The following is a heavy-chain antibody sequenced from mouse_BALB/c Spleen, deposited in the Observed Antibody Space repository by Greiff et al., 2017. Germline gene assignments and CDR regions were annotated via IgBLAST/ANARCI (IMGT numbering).Heavy chain of an antibody. J-gene: IGHJ2*01. Sequence: EVKVVESGGGLVKPGGSLKLSCAASGFTFSDYYMYWVRQTPEKRLEWVAYISSGGGSTYYPDTVKGRFTISRDNAKNTLYLQMSSLKSEDTAMYYCARHPQIFYYGYDYYFDYWGQGTTLTVSS. CDR2: ISSGGGST. D-gene: IGHD2-2*01. CDR1: GFTFSDYY. CDR3: ARHPQIFYYGYDYYFDY. V-gene: IGHV5-12*01.